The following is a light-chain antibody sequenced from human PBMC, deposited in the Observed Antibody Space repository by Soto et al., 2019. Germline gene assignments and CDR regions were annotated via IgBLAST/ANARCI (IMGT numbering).Light chain of an antibody. J-gene: IGKJ1*01. V-gene: IGKV3-15*01. CDR2: SAS. CDR3: QQYNNWPRT. CDR1: QSVSSD. Sequence: EIVMTQSPATLSVFPGERATLSCRASQSVSSDLAWYHQKPGQAPRLLIYSASTRATGIPARFSGSGSGTEFTLTINSLQSEDFAVYYCQQYNNWPRTFGQGTKVDI.